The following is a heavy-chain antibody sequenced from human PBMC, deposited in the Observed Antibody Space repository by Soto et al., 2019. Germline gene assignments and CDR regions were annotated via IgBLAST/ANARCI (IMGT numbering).Heavy chain of an antibody. CDR3: ARGGAYNWNFDP. J-gene: IGHJ5*02. CDR1: GFTFSSYG. V-gene: IGHV3-33*01. D-gene: IGHD1-1*01. CDR2: IWYDGSNK. Sequence: VQLVESGGGVVQPGRSLRLSCAASGFTFSSYGMHWVRQAPGKGLEWVAVIWYDGSNKYYADSVKGRFTISRDNSKNTLYQRMNSRRDEDTAVYYCARGGAYNWNFDPWGKGTLVTVSS.